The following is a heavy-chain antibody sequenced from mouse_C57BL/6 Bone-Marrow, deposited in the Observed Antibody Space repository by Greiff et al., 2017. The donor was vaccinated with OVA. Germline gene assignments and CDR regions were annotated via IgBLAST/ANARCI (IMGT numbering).Heavy chain of an antibody. J-gene: IGHJ4*01. CDR1: GFTFSDYG. CDR2: ISSGSSTI. Sequence: VQLKESGGGLVKPGGSLKLSCAASGFTFSDYGMHWVRQAPEKGLEWVAYISSGSSTIYYADTVKGRFTISRDNAKNTLFLQMTSLRSEDTAMYYCARNGSSYAMDYWGQGTSVTVSS. CDR3: ARNGSSYAMDY. D-gene: IGHD4-1*01. V-gene: IGHV5-17*01.